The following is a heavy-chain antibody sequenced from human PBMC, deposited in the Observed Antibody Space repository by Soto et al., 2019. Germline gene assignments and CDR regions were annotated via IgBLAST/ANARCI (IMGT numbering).Heavy chain of an antibody. CDR3: ARDRAYYYDSSGYYYNY. CDR2: ISAYNGNT. CDR1: GYTFTSYG. V-gene: IGHV1-18*04. J-gene: IGHJ4*02. D-gene: IGHD3-22*01. Sequence: QVQLVQSGAEVKKPGASVKISCKPSGYTFTSYGISWVRQAPGQGLEWMGWISAYNGNTNYAQKLQGRVTMTTDTCKRTAYMELRSLRSDDRAVYYRARDRAYYYDSSGYYYNYWGQGTLVTVSS.